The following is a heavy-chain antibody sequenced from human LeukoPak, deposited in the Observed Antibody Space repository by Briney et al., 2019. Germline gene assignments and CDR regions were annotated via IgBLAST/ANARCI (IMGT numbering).Heavy chain of an antibody. CDR2: IYSGGST. J-gene: IGHJ6*02. D-gene: IGHD5-12*01. CDR1: GFTVSSNY. V-gene: IGHV3-66*02. Sequence: GGSLRLSCAASGFTVSSNYMSWVRQAPGKGLEWVSVIYSGGSTHYADSVKGRFTISRDNSKNTLYLQMNSLRAEDTAVYYCARVGTGYDYDHYGMDVWGQGTTVTVSS. CDR3: ARVGTGYDYDHYGMDV.